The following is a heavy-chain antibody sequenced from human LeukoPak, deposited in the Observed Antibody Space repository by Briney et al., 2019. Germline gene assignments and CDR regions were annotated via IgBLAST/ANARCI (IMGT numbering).Heavy chain of an antibody. CDR3: AREGYLDY. CDR1: GGTFSSYA. J-gene: IGHJ4*02. D-gene: IGHD2-2*01. CDR2: IIPIFDTT. Sequence: GASVKVSCKASGGTFSSYAINWVRQAPGQGLEWMGGIIPIFDTTNYAQNFQGRVTITADKSTNTAYMELRSLRSDDTAVYYCAREGYLDYWGQGTLVTVSS. V-gene: IGHV1-69*06.